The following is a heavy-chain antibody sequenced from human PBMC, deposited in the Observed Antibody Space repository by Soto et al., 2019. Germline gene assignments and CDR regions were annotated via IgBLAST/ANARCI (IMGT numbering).Heavy chain of an antibody. V-gene: IGHV3-73*01. D-gene: IGHD4-17*01. J-gene: IGHJ4*02. CDR2: IRSKSNSYAT. CDR3: TRGYGDYVRDY. Sequence: EVQLVESGGGLVQPGGSLKLSCAVSGFTFSGSAMHWVRQASGKGLEWVGRIRSKSNSYATAYAASVKGRFTISRDDSKNTAYLQMNSLNTEDKAVYYCTRGYGDYVRDYWGQGTLVTVSS. CDR1: GFTFSGSA.